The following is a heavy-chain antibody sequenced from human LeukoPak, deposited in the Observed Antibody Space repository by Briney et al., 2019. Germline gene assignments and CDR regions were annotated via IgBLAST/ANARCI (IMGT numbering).Heavy chain of an antibody. V-gene: IGHV1-69*01. CDR1: GGTFSSYA. CDR3: ARDRGIAAAVDLFDY. Sequence: ASVKVSCKASGGTFSSYAISWVRQAPGQGLEWMGGIIPIFGTANYAQKFQGRVTITADESTSTAYMELSSPRSEDTAVYYCARDRGIAAAVDLFDYWGQGTLVTVSS. D-gene: IGHD6-13*01. J-gene: IGHJ4*02. CDR2: IIPIFGTA.